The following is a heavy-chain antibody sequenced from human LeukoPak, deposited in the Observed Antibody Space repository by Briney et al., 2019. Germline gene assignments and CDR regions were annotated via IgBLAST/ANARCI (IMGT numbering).Heavy chain of an antibody. J-gene: IGHJ4*02. CDR3: ARGLYGSGSSY. V-gene: IGHV4-59*10. D-gene: IGHD3-10*01. Sequence: SETLSLTCAVYGGSFSGYYWSWIRQPAGKGLEWIGRIYTSGSTNYNPSLKSRVTMSVDTSKNQFSLKLSSVTAADTAVYYCARGLYGSGSSYWGQGTLVTVSS. CDR2: IYTSGST. CDR1: GGSFSGYY.